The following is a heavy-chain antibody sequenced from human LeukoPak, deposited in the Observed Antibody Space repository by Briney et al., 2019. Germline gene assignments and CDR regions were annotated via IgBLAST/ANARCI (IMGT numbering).Heavy chain of an antibody. D-gene: IGHD2-2*01. V-gene: IGHV4-59*10. CDR1: GGSFSSYY. J-gene: IGHJ6*02. CDR3: ARGIVVVPAADYYGMDV. Sequence: SETLSLTCAVYGGSFSSYYWSWIRQPAGKGLEWIGRIYTSGSTNYNPSLKSRVTMSVDTSKNQFSLKLSSVTAADTAVYYCARGIVVVPAADYYGMDVWGQGTTVTVSS. CDR2: IYTSGST.